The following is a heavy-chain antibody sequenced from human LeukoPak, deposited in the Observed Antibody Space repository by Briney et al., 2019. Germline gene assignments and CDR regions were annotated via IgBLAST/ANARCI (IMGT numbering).Heavy chain of an antibody. V-gene: IGHV3-30*04. CDR1: GFTFSHYA. Sequence: GGSLRLSCAASGFTFSHYAMHLVRQAPGKGLEWVALISYDGGNNYYADSVKGRFTISRDNSKKTLYLQMNSLRAEDTAVYYCARDKEGYSYGFDYWGQGTLVTVSS. CDR3: ARDKEGYSYGFDY. CDR2: ISYDGGNN. D-gene: IGHD5-18*01. J-gene: IGHJ4*02.